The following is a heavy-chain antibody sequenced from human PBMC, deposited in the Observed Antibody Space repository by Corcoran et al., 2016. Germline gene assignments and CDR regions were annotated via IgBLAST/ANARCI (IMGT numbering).Heavy chain of an antibody. D-gene: IGHD6-19*01. CDR3: ARTASGGQWLVLPYYFDY. CDR2: IFSNDEK. V-gene: IGHV2-26*01. CDR1: GFSLSNVRMG. Sequence: QVTLKESGPVLVKPTETLTLTCTVSGFSLSNVRMGMSWIRQPPGKALEWLAHIFSNDEKSYSTSLKSRLTISKDTSKSQVVLTMTNMDPVDTATYYCARTASGGQWLVLPYYFDYWGQGTLVTVSS. J-gene: IGHJ4*02.